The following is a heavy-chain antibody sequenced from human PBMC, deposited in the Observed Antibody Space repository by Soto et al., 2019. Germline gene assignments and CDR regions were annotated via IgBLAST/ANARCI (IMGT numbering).Heavy chain of an antibody. D-gene: IGHD3-22*01. CDR3: ARVYYYDSRRTLDY. CDR1: GYTLTGYY. V-gene: IGHV1-2*02. CDR2: INPNSGGT. J-gene: IGHJ4*02. Sequence: GASVKVSCKASGYTLTGYYMHWVRQAPGQGLEWMGWINPNSGGTNYAQKFQGRVTMTRDTSISTAYMELSRLRSDDTAVYYCARVYYYDSRRTLDYWGQGTLVTVSS.